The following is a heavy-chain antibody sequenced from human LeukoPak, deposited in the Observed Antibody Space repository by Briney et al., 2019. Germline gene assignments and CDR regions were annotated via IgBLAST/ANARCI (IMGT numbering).Heavy chain of an antibody. V-gene: IGHV4-59*01. CDR1: GGSISSYY. D-gene: IGHD3-9*01. CDR2: IYYSGST. J-gene: IGHJ5*02. CDR3: ARDRPILTARPHLWWFDP. Sequence: SETLSLTCTVSGGSISSYYWSWIRQPPGKGLEWIGYIYYSGSTNYNPSLKSRVTISVDTSKNEFSLKLSSVTAADTAVYYCARDRPILTARPHLWWFDPWGQGTLVTVSS.